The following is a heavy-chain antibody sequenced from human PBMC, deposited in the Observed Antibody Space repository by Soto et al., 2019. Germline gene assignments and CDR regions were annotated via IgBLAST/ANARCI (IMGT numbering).Heavy chain of an antibody. V-gene: IGHV3-30*18. CDR2: ISCDGSNK. CDR3: AKDRGRVGYYYMDV. Sequence: QVQLVESGGGVVQPGRSLRLSCAASGFTFSSYGMHWVRQAPGKGLEWVAVISCDGSNKYYADSVKGRFTISRDNSKNTLYLQMNSLRAEDTAVYFCAKDRGRVGYYYMDVWGKGTTVTVSS. CDR1: GFTFSSYG. J-gene: IGHJ6*03.